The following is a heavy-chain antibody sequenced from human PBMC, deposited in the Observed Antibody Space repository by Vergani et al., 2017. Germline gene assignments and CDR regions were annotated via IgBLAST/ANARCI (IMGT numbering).Heavy chain of an antibody. CDR1: GFIFSTYA. CDR3: AKDRPYYYDSSGYYVDAFDI. CDR2: ISASGAPT. V-gene: IGHV3-23*01. Sequence: EVQLLESGGDLVQPGGSLRLSCTASGFIFSTYAMSWVRQAPGKGLEWVSGISASGAPTYYADSVKGRVTISRDNSKNTLYLQMNSLRVEDTAVYYCAKDRPYYYDSSGYYVDAFDIWGQGTMVTVSS. D-gene: IGHD3-22*01. J-gene: IGHJ3*02.